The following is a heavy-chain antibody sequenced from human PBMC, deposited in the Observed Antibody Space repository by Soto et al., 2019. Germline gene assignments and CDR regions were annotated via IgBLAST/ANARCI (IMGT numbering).Heavy chain of an antibody. D-gene: IGHD5-18*01. CDR2: IIGSGGSE. V-gene: IGHV3-23*04. J-gene: IGHJ4*02. CDR3: AKDRFRSGYTYGSFDY. Sequence: EVQLVASGGGSVQPGGSLRLSCVAAGFTFSNYAMSWVRQAPGKGLQWVSTIIGSGGSEYYGDSVKGRFTISRDNFKDTLFLQLNGLRAEDTAVYYCAKDRFRSGYTYGSFDYWGQGALVTVSA. CDR1: GFTFSNYA.